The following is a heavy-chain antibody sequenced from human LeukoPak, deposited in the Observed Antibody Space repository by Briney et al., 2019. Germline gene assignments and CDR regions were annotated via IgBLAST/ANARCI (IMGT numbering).Heavy chain of an antibody. J-gene: IGHJ6*02. CDR1: GFTFSSYG. CDR3: AKELLWFESPGGMDV. Sequence: GGSLRLSCAASGFTFSSYGMHWVRQAPGKGLEWVAVISYDGSNKYYADSVKGRFTISRDNSKNTLYLQMNSLRAEDTAVYYCAKELLWFESPGGMDVWGQGTTVTVSS. CDR2: ISYDGSNK. V-gene: IGHV3-30*18. D-gene: IGHD3-10*01.